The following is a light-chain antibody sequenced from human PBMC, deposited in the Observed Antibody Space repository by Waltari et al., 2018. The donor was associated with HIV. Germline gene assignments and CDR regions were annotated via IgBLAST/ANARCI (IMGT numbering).Light chain of an antibody. V-gene: IGLV2-23*02. Sequence: QSALTQPASVSGSPGQSITISCTGTSSDIGSYNLVSWYQHHPGKAPKLIIYEVTKRPSGVSYHFSGSKSGNTASLTISGLQAEDEADYYCCSYAGSRSWVFGGGTKLTVL. CDR2: EVT. J-gene: IGLJ3*02. CDR3: CSYAGSRSWV. CDR1: SSDIGSYNL.